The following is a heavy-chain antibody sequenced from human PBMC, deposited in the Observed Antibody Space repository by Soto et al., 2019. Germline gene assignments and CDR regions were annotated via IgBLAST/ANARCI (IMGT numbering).Heavy chain of an antibody. CDR2: IIPIFGTA. D-gene: IGHD3-22*01. CDR1: GGTFSSYA. J-gene: IGHJ4*02. CDR3: ARYDSSGPYFDY. V-gene: IGHV1-69*12. Sequence: QVQLVQSGAEVKKPGSSVKVSCKASGGTFSSYAISWVRQAPGQGLEWMGGIIPIFGTANYAPKFQGRVTTTADESPTTAYMELSSLRSEDTAVYYCARYDSSGPYFDYWGQGTLVTVSS.